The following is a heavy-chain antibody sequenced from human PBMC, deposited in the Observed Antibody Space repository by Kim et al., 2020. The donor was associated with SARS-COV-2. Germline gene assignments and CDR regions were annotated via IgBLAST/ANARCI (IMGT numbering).Heavy chain of an antibody. CDR3: ARDGGCSTSYDFDY. V-gene: IGHV3-30*07. D-gene: IGHD2-2*01. J-gene: IGHJ4*02. Sequence: AASGKGRCTMPRDKSKNTLYLKMNSLRAEDTAVYYCARDGGCSTSYDFDYWGQGTLVTVSS.